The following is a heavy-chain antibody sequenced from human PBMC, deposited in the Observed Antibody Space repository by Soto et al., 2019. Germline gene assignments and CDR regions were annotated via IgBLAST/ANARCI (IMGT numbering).Heavy chain of an antibody. CDR2: MNPNSGNT. Sequence: QVQLVQSGAEVKKPGASVKVSCKASGYTFTSYYINWVRQATGQGLECMGWMNPNSGNTGYAQKYQGRVTMTRNTSIITAYMELSSLRSEDTAVYYCAVNYVWGSYRSDFDYWGQGTLVTVSS. D-gene: IGHD3-16*02. V-gene: IGHV1-8*01. CDR1: GYTFTSYY. J-gene: IGHJ4*02. CDR3: AVNYVWGSYRSDFDY.